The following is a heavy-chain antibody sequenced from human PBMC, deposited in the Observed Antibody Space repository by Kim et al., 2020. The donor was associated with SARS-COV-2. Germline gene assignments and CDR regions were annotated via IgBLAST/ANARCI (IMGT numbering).Heavy chain of an antibody. CDR1: GFTFSRYG. CDR2: IWYDGSNK. CDR3: AKATTYYYDSSGYPHLGGGGY. Sequence: GGSLRLSCAASGFTFSRYGMHWVRQAPGKGLEWVAVIWYDGSNKYYADSVKGRFTISRDNSKNTLYLQMNSLRAEDTAVYYCAKATTYYYDSSGYPHLGGGGYGGQGNLDTVSS. J-gene: IGHJ4*02. V-gene: IGHV3-33*06. D-gene: IGHD3-22*01.